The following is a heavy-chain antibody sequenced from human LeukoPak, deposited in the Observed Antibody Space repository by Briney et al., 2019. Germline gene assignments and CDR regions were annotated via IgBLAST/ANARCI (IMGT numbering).Heavy chain of an antibody. CDR3: ATKQWLAPPPDS. CDR1: GFTFSKYW. V-gene: IGHV3-74*01. D-gene: IGHD6-19*01. Sequence: GGTLRLTCAASGFTFSKYWMLWVRQPPGKGLESVSRINTDGTVTTYADSVKGRFTASRDNADNTMFLQMNSVRDEDTAVYYCATKQWLAPPPDSWGQGTPVTVSS. J-gene: IGHJ4*02. CDR2: INTDGTVT.